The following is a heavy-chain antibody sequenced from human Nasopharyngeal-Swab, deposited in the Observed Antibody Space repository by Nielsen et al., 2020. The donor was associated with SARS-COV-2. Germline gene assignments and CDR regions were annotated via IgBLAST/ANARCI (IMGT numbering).Heavy chain of an antibody. J-gene: IGHJ4*02. Sequence: WIRQPPGKGLEWVSSISSSSTYIYYADSVKGRFTISRDNTKNSLSLQMNSLRAEDTAVYYCARGFGGSYWGYDYWGQGTLVTVSS. CDR3: ARGFGGSYWGYDY. D-gene: IGHD1-26*01. V-gene: IGHV3-21*01. CDR2: ISSSSTYI.